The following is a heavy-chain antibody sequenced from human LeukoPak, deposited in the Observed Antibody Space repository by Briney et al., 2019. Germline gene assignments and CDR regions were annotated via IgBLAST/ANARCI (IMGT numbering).Heavy chain of an antibody. V-gene: IGHV3-9*03. CDR3: AKAIGEQLGDYYMDV. Sequence: GRSLRLSCAASGFTFDDYAMHWVRQAPGKGLELVSGISWNSGSIGYADSVKGRFTISRDNAKNSLYLQMNSLRAEDMALYYCAKAIGEQLGDYYMDVWGKGTMVTVSS. CDR1: GFTFDDYA. D-gene: IGHD6-6*01. J-gene: IGHJ6*03. CDR2: ISWNSGSI.